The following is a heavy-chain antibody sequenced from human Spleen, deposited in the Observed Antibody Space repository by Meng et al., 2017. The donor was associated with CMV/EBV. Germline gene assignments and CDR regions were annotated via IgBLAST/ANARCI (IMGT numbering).Heavy chain of an antibody. CDR3: ARDCSGGSCYDWFDP. D-gene: IGHD2-15*01. V-gene: IGHV1-69*05. J-gene: IGHJ5*02. CDR1: GVTLSSYA. CDR2: IITIFGTA. Sequence: SGVTLSSYAIGWEGQAPGQGLEWMGRIITIFGTAHYTQKFQGRVTITTDKSTSKAYMELSSLRSEDTAVYYCARDCSGGSCYDWFDPWGQGTLVTVSS.